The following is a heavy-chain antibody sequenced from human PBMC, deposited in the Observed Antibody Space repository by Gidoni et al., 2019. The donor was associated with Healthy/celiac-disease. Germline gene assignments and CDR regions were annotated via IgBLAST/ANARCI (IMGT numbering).Heavy chain of an antibody. V-gene: IGHV4-59*01. CDR2: IDYSGST. CDR1: GGSINSYY. D-gene: IGHD2-15*01. Sequence: QVQLQESGPGLVKPSETLSLTCTVSGGSINSYYWSWLRQPPGKGLEWIGYIDYSGSTNYNPSLKSRVTISVDTSKNQFSLKLSSVTAADTAVYYCARGRIYFDYWGQGTLVTVSS. J-gene: IGHJ4*02. CDR3: ARGRIYFDY.